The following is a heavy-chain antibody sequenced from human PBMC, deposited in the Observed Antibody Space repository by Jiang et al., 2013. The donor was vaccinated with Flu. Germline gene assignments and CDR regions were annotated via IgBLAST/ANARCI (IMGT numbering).Heavy chain of an antibody. CDR1: GFTFSTYE. D-gene: IGHD3-3*01. CDR3: ARGEWSTKMVYYFDF. CDR2: ITSGGGYT. Sequence: RLSCVASGFTFSTYEMNWVRQAPGKGLEWVSYITSGGGYTQYADSVKGRFTISRDNAQNSLYLQMNNLRAEDTAVYYCARGEWSTKMVYYFDFWGQGTLVTVSS. V-gene: IGHV3-48*03. J-gene: IGHJ4*02.